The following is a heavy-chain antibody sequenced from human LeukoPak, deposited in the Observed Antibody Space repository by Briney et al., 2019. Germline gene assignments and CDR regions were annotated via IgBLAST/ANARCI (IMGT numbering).Heavy chain of an antibody. CDR2: IIPIFGTA. J-gene: IGHJ4*02. V-gene: IGHV1-69*06. CDR3: ARGDSSGYYLGYFDY. D-gene: IGHD3-22*01. Sequence: SVNVSCKASGGTFSSYAISWVRQAPGQGLEWMGGIIPIFGTANYAQKFQGRVTITADKSTSTAYMELSSLRSEDTAVYYCARGDSSGYYLGYFDYWGQGTLVTVSS. CDR1: GGTFSSYA.